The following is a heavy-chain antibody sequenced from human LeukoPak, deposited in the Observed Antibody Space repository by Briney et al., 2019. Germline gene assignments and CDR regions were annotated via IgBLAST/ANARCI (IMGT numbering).Heavy chain of an antibody. J-gene: IGHJ4*02. D-gene: IGHD4-17*01. Sequence: PGGSLRLSCTASGFTFGDYAMSWFRQAPGKGLEWVGFIRSKVYGGTTEYAASVKGRFTISRDDSKSIAYLQMNSLKTEDTAVYYCTRGAYQGAGYGDSVDFDYWGQGTLVTVSS. CDR2: IRSKVYGGTT. CDR1: GFTFGDYA. CDR3: TRGAYQGAGYGDSVDFDY. V-gene: IGHV3-49*03.